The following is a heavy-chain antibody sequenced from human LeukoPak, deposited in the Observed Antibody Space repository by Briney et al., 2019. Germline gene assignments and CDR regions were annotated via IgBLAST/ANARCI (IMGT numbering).Heavy chain of an antibody. J-gene: IGHJ4*02. Sequence: GGSLRLSCAASGFTFSSYEMNWVRQAPGKGLVWVSRIKSDGSSTNYADSVKGRFTISRDNAKNTLYLQMNSLRAEDTAVYYCARAVGNSEDFDYWGQGTLVTVSS. V-gene: IGHV3-74*01. D-gene: IGHD4-23*01. CDR1: GFTFSSYE. CDR3: ARAVGNSEDFDY. CDR2: IKSDGSST.